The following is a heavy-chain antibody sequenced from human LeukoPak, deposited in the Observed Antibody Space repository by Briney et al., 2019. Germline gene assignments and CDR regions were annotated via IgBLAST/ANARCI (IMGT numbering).Heavy chain of an antibody. CDR2: LSHAGNT. D-gene: IGHD2-2*01. CDR3: ARHNAPRRVGFDF. V-gene: IGHV4-39*01. Sequence: SETLSLTCSVSGDSVRNDFYYWGWIRQPPGKGLEWVACLSHAGNTWYNPSLESRLSISVDTSKNQFSLKFSSVTASDTALYWCARHNAPRRVGFDFWGQGILVTVSS. CDR1: GDSVRNDFYY. J-gene: IGHJ4*02.